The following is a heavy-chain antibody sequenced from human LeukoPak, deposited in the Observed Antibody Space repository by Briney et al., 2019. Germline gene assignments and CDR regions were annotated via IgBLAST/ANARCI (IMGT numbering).Heavy chain of an antibody. J-gene: IGHJ4*02. CDR2: ISYDGSNE. CDR1: GFTFSSYG. D-gene: IGHD3-10*01. V-gene: IGHV3-30*18. Sequence: GGSLRLSCAASGFTFSSYGMHWVRQAPGKGLAWVAVISYDGSNEYYEDYVKGRFTISRDNSKNTLYLQMNILRAEDTAVYYCAKGANYYGSGYFDYWGQGTLVTVSS. CDR3: AKGANYYGSGYFDY.